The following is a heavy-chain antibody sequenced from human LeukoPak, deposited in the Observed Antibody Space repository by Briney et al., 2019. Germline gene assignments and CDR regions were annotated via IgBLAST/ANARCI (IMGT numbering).Heavy chain of an antibody. V-gene: IGHV4-59*08. D-gene: IGHD6-13*01. CDR2: IYHSGST. J-gene: IGHJ4*02. Sequence: SETLSLTCTVSGGSISSYYWSWIRQPPGKGLEWIGYIYHSGSTNYNPSLKSRVTISVDTSKNQFSLKLSSVTAADTAVYYCARGYSSSWHDYWGQGTLVTVSS. CDR1: GGSISSYY. CDR3: ARGYSSSWHDY.